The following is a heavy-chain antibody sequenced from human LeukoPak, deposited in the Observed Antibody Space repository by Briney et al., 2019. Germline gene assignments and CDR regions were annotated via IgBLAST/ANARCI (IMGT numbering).Heavy chain of an antibody. CDR3: ASVDTAMETIDC. D-gene: IGHD5-18*01. Sequence: SETLSLTCTVSGVSISSYYWSWIRQPPGKGLEWIGYIYYSGSTNYNPSLKSRVTISVDTSKNQFSLKLSSVTAADTAVYYCASVDTAMETIDCWGQGTLVTVSS. V-gene: IGHV4-59*01. J-gene: IGHJ4*02. CDR2: IYYSGST. CDR1: GVSISSYY.